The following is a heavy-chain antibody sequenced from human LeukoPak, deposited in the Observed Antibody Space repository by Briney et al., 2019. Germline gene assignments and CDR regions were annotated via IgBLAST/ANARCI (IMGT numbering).Heavy chain of an antibody. J-gene: IGHJ6*03. V-gene: IGHV4-39*07. CDR2: IYHSGST. CDR3: ARDLHCSSTSCYTPYYYYYMDV. D-gene: IGHD2-2*02. CDR1: GGSIISGSFY. Sequence: PSETLSLTCAVSGGSIISGSFYWGWIRQPPGKGLEWIGSIYHSGSTYYNPSLKSRVTISVDTSKNQFSLKLSSVTAADTAVYYCARDLHCSSTSCYTPYYYYYMDVWGKGTTVTVSS.